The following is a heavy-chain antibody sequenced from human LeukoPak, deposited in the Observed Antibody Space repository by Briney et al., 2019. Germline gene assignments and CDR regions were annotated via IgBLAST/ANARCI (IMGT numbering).Heavy chain of an antibody. CDR2: LSTNNGNT. D-gene: IGHD6-19*01. CDR1: GYTFTTYG. V-gene: IGHV1-18*01. CDR3: ARANSSSGLVY. Sequence: ASVKVCCKASGYTFTTYGITWVRLAPGQGLEWMGWLSTNNGNTNYAQKLQGRVTMTTDRFTRTAYMELRSLTSDDTAVYYWARANSSSGLVYWGQGTLVTVSS. J-gene: IGHJ4*02.